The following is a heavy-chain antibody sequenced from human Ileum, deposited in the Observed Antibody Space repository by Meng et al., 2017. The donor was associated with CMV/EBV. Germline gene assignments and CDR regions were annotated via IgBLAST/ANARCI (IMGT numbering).Heavy chain of an antibody. CDR2: IYWDDDK. CDR1: GFSRTTTGVA. V-gene: IGHV2-5*02. D-gene: IGHD1-1*01. J-gene: IGHJ4*02. Sequence: QSTFKKSRPYPVTPQETLTLTCTFSGFSRTTTGVAVGWIRQPPGKALEWLALIYWDDDKRYSPSLNNRLTITKDASKNQVVLSMTSMGPVDTATYYCAQTGPVRDYFQSWGQGTLVTVSS. CDR3: AQTGPVRDYFQS.